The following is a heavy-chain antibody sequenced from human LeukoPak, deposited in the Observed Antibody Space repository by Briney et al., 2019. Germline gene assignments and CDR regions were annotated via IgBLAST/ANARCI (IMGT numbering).Heavy chain of an antibody. CDR3: VRSLMGLEDY. CDR2: INSDGSNT. Sequence: PGGSLRLSCAASGFTFSSSWMHWGRQAPGKGLVWVSRINSDGSNTNYADSVKGRFTISRDNAKNTLYLQMNSLRAEDTAVYYCVRSLMGLEDYWGQGTLVIVSS. V-gene: IGHV3-74*01. D-gene: IGHD2-8*01. CDR1: GFTFSSSW. J-gene: IGHJ4*02.